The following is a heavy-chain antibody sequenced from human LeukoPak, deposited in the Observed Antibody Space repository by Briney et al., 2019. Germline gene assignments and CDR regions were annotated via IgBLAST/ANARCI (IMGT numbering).Heavy chain of an antibody. CDR1: GFTFDDYA. V-gene: IGHV3-9*01. J-gene: IGHJ5*02. D-gene: IGHD3-3*01. CDR2: ISWNSGSI. CDR3: AKDMEDFWSANGGWFDP. Sequence: GGSLRLSCAASGFTFDDYAMHWVRQAPGKGLEWVSGISWNSGSIGYADSVKGRFTISRDNAKNSLYLQMNSLRAEDTALYYCAKDMEDFWSANGGWFDPWGQGTLVTVSS.